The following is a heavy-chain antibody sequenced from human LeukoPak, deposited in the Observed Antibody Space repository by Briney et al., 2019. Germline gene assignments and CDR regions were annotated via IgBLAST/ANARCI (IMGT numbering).Heavy chain of an antibody. Sequence: SETLSLTCTVSGGSISSHYWGWIRQPPGKGLEWIGYIYYSGSTNYNPSLKSRVTISVDTSKNQFSLKLSSVTAADTAVYYCARDVVGDIVVVPATDAFDIWGQGTMVTVSS. CDR3: ARDVVGDIVVVPATDAFDI. CDR2: IYYSGST. J-gene: IGHJ3*02. CDR1: GGSISSHY. V-gene: IGHV4-59*11. D-gene: IGHD2-2*01.